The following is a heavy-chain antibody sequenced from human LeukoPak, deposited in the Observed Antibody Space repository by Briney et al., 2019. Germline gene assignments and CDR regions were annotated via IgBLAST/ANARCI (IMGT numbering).Heavy chain of an antibody. Sequence: PGRSLRLSCAASGFTFSSYAMHWARQAPGKGLEWVAVISYDGSNKYYADSVKGRFTISRDNSKNTLYLQMNSLRAEDTAVYYCARDYRHDYGDYFDYWGQGTLVTVSS. V-gene: IGHV3-30*04. CDR2: ISYDGSNK. D-gene: IGHD4-17*01. J-gene: IGHJ4*02. CDR3: ARDYRHDYGDYFDY. CDR1: GFTFSSYA.